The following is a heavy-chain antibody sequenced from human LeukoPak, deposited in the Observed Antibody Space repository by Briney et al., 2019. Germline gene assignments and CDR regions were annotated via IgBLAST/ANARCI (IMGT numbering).Heavy chain of an antibody. V-gene: IGHV1-69*13. Sequence: SVKVSCKAPGGTFSSYAISWVRQAPGQGLEWMGGIIPIFGTANYAQKFQGRVTITADESTSTAYMELSSLRSEDTAVYYCASPPPTYYYGSGSYYNYGMDVWGQGTTVTVSS. D-gene: IGHD3-10*01. CDR1: GGTFSSYA. J-gene: IGHJ6*02. CDR2: IIPIFGTA. CDR3: ASPPPTYYYGSGSYYNYGMDV.